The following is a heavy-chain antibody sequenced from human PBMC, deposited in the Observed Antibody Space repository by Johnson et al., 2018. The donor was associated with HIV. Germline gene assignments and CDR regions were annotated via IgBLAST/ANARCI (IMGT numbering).Heavy chain of an antibody. V-gene: IGHV3-15*01. Sequence: VQLVESGGGLVKPGGSLRLSCAASGFTFSNAWMSWVRQAPGKGLEWVGRIKSKTAGGTIEYAAPVKGSFPISRDDSKDTLYLQMNSLKIEDTAVYYCAKDRPLVVVTHDAFDIWGQGTMVTVSS. CDR1: GFTFSNAW. CDR2: IKSKTAGGTI. D-gene: IGHD2-21*02. J-gene: IGHJ3*02. CDR3: AKDRPLVVVTHDAFDI.